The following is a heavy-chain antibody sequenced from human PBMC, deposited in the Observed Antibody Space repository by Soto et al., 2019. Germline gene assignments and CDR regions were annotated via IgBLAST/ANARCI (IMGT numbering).Heavy chain of an antibody. V-gene: IGHV4-59*01. D-gene: IGHD3-3*01. CDR2: IYYSGST. CDR1: GGSISSYY. Sequence: SETLSLTCTVSGGSISSYYWSWIRQPPGKGLEWIGYIYYSGSTNYNPSLKSRVTISVDTSKNQFSLKLSSVTAADTAVYYCARKASTIFGVEYYYMDVWGKGTTVTVSS. J-gene: IGHJ6*03. CDR3: ARKASTIFGVEYYYMDV.